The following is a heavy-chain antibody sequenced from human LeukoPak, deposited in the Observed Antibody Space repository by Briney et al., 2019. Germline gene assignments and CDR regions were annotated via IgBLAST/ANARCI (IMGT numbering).Heavy chain of an antibody. CDR3: AKDRTGIIAAAAMAY. D-gene: IGHD6-13*01. CDR1: GFTFSTYA. J-gene: IGHJ4*02. Sequence: GGSLRLSCAASGFTFSTYAIHWVRQAPGKGLEWVAVISSDGNNKYYADSVKGRFTISRDNSKNTLYLQMNSLRAEDTAVYYCAKDRTGIIAAAAMAYWGQGTLVTVSS. V-gene: IGHV3-30-3*01. CDR2: ISSDGNNK.